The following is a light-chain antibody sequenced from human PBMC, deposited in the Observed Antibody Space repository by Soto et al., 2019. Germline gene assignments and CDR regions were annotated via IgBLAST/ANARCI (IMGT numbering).Light chain of an antibody. V-gene: IGLV2-11*01. CDR1: SSDVGGSDY. CDR3: CSHAGSYTSRV. CDR2: DVT. J-gene: IGLJ1*01. Sequence: QSALTQPRSVSGSPGQSVTISCTGTSSDVGGSDYVSWFQHYPGKGPKLLIYDVTRRPSGVPDRFSGSKSGNTASLTISGLQVEDEADYYCCSHAGSYTSRVFGTGTKVTVL.